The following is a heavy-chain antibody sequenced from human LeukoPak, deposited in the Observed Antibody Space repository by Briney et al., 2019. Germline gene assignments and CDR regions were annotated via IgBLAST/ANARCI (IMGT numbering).Heavy chain of an antibody. CDR1: GFTFSDYY. CDR2: ISSSGSTI. Sequence: GGSLRLSCAASGFTFSDYYMSWIRQAPGKGLEWVSYISSSGSTIYYADSVKGRFTISRDNAKNSLYLQMNSLRAEDTAVYYCARGKNGSKVPYYYYGTDVWGQGTTVTVSS. D-gene: IGHD5-24*01. CDR3: ARGKNGSKVPYYYYGTDV. J-gene: IGHJ6*02. V-gene: IGHV3-11*04.